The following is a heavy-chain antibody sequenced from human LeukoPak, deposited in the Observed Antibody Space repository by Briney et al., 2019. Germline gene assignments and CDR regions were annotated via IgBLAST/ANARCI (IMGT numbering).Heavy chain of an antibody. CDR2: INPNSGGT. J-gene: IGHJ4*02. CDR1: GYTFTCYY. V-gene: IGHV1-2*02. Sequence: ASVKVSCKASGYTFTCYYMHWVRQAPGQGLEWMGWINPNSGGTNYAQKFQGRVTMTRDTSISTAYMELSRLRSDDTAVYYCARGPAVSSSWYVYWGQGTLVTVSS. CDR3: ARGPAVSSSWYVY. D-gene: IGHD6-13*01.